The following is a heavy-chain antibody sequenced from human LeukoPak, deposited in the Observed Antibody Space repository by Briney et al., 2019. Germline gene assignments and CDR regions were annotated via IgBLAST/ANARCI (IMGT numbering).Heavy chain of an antibody. V-gene: IGHV4-4*02. CDR3: AREGGPYRPLDY. CDR2: VSLQGST. Sequence: SETLSLTCGVSGGSISNTNWWTWVRQPPGTGLEWIGEVSLQGSTNYNPSLKSRVAISVDKSENHISLKLTSVTAADTAVYYCAREGGPYRPLDYSGQGTLVTVAS. J-gene: IGHJ4*02. CDR1: GGSISNTNW.